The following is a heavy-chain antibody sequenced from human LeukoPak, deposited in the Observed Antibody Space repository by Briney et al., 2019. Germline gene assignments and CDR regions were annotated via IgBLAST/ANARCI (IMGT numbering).Heavy chain of an antibody. CDR1: GGSISSGSYY. J-gene: IGHJ4*02. CDR2: IYTSGST. CDR3: ARDGDNYYGSGSYGY. V-gene: IGHV4-61*02. Sequence: SETLSLTCTVSGGSISSGSYYWSWIRQPAGKGLEWFGRIYTSGSTNYNPSLKSRVTISVDTSKNEFSLKLSSVTAADTAVYYCARDGDNYYGSGSYGYWGQGTLVTVSS. D-gene: IGHD3-10*01.